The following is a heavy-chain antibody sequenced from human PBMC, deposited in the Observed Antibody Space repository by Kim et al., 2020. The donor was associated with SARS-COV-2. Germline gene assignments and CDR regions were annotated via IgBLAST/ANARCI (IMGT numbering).Heavy chain of an antibody. V-gene: IGHV1-18*01. D-gene: IGHD5-12*01. J-gene: IGHJ4*02. Sequence: ASVKVSCKASGYTFTSYGISWVRQAPGQGLEWMGWISAYNGNTNYAQKLQGRVTMTTDTSTSTAYMELRSLRSDDTAVYYCARVEDGEATRYGGLDYWGQGTLVTVSS. CDR3: ARVEDGEATRYGGLDY. CDR2: ISAYNGNT. CDR1: GYTFTSYG.